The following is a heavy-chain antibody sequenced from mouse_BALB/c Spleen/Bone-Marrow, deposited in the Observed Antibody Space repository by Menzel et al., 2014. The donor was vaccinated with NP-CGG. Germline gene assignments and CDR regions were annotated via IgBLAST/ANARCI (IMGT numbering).Heavy chain of an antibody. CDR2: INPDSNTI. D-gene: IGHD1-1*01. CDR3: SRLGYYGGFAY. J-gene: IGHJ3*01. CDR1: GFDFSRYW. V-gene: IGHV4-1*02. Sequence: EVKVVESGGGLVQPGGSLKLSCAASGFDFSRYWMSWVRQAPGKGLEWIGEINPDSNTINYTPSLKDKFIISRDNAKNTLYLQMSKVKSWDTALYYCSRLGYYGGFAYWGQGTLVTVSA.